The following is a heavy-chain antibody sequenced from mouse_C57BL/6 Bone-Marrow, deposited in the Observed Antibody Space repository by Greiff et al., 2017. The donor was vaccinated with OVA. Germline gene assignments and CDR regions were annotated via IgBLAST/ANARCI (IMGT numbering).Heavy chain of an antibody. D-gene: IGHD4-1*01. Sequence: EVKLQESGGGLVKPGGSLKLSCAASGFTFSDYGMLWVRQAPEKGLEWVAYISSGSSTIYYADTVKGRFTISRDNAKNTLFLQMTSLRSEDTAMYYCARRLGPYYFDYWGQGTTLTVSS. CDR3: ARRLGPYYFDY. CDR1: GFTFSDYG. J-gene: IGHJ2*01. CDR2: ISSGSSTI. V-gene: IGHV5-17*01.